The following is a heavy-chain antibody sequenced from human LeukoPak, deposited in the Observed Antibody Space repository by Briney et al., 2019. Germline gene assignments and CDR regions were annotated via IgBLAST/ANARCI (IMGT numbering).Heavy chain of an antibody. Sequence: GGSLRLSCAASGFTFYDYAMHWVRQAPGEGLEWVSGISWNSGSIGYADSVKGRFTISRDNATNSLYLQMSSLRSEDTAVYYCARGHSSSWHIAWGQGNLVTVSS. CDR2: ISWNSGSI. D-gene: IGHD6-13*01. CDR1: GFTFYDYA. V-gene: IGHV3-9*01. J-gene: IGHJ5*02. CDR3: ARGHSSSWHIA.